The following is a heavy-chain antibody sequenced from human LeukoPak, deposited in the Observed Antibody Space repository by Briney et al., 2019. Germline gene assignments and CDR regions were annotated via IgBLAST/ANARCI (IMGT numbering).Heavy chain of an antibody. V-gene: IGHV3-21*01. CDR2: ISSSSSYI. Sequence: PGGSLRLSCAASGFTFSSYSMNWVRQAPGKGLEWVSSISSSSSYIYYADSVKGRFTISRDNAKNSLYLKMNSLRAEDTAVYYCARVSIAAAPYYMDVWGKGTTVTVSS. CDR1: GFTFSSYS. J-gene: IGHJ6*03. CDR3: ARVSIAAAPYYMDV. D-gene: IGHD6-13*01.